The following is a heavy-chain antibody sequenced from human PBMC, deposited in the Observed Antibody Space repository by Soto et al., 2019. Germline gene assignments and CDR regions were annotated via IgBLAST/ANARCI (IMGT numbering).Heavy chain of an antibody. CDR3: ALLRYSSDVSKVGGAFDI. J-gene: IGHJ3*02. V-gene: IGHV5-51*01. CDR1: GYKFTSDW. Sequence: PGESLKISCKGSGYKFTSDWIGWVRQMPGKGLEWMGSMYPGDSDIRYSPSFQGQVTISADKSISTAYLQWSSLKASDTAMYYCALLRYSSDVSKVGGAFDIWGQGTMVTVSS. CDR2: MYPGDSDI. D-gene: IGHD6-19*01.